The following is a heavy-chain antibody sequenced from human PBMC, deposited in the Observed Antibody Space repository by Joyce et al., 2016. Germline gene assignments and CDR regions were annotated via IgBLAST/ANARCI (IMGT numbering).Heavy chain of an antibody. J-gene: IGHJ6*03. D-gene: IGHD2-21*01. V-gene: IGHV3-21*01. CDR2: ISSASGNK. CDR1: GFDFSDSS. CDR3: AKDPPPTYYYYMDV. Sequence: EVQLVESGGGLVKPGGSLRLSCAASGFDFSDSSMNWVRQAPGKGLVGVSSISSASGNKYDAGSVKGRFTISRDNARNSLYLQMNSLRVEDTAVYYCAKDPPPTYYYYMDVWGEGTAVTVSS.